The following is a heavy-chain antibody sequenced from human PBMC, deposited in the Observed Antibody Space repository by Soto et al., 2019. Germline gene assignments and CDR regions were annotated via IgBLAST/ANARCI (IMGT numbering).Heavy chain of an antibody. D-gene: IGHD2-21*02. CDR2: IYWDDDK. Sequence: QITLKESGPTLVKPTQTLTLTCTFSGFSLSTSGGGVGWIRQPPGKALEWLALIYWDDDKRYSPSLKNRLTITNDTSNDQVVLTMTNMDPVDTATYYCAHSRGGGNSAWFDPWGQGTLVTVSS. CDR3: AHSRGGGNSAWFDP. CDR1: GFSLSTSGGG. J-gene: IGHJ5*02. V-gene: IGHV2-5*02.